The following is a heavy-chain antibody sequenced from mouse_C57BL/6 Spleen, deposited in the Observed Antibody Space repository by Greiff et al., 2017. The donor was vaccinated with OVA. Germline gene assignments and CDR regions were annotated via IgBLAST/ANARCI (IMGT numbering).Heavy chain of an antibody. CDR3: AGVLTGTAFDY. Sequence: VQLQQPGAELVKPGASVKLSCKASGYTFTSYWMQWVKQRPGQGLEWIGEIDPSDSYTNYNQKFKGKATLTVDTSSSTAYMQLSSLTAEDSAVYYCAGVLTGTAFDYWGQGTTLTVSS. J-gene: IGHJ2*01. CDR1: GYTFTSYW. D-gene: IGHD4-1*01. V-gene: IGHV1-50*01. CDR2: IDPSDSYT.